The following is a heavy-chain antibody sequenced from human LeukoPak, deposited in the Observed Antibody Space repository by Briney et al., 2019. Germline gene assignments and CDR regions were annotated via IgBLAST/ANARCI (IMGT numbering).Heavy chain of an antibody. CDR3: VRDGGVSGYDLLDY. Sequence: QTGGSLRLSCAASGFTFSNYWMTWVRQAPGKGLEWVAHINQDGSKEYYMDSVKARFTIPRDNVKNSLSLQMNSLRAEDTAVYYCVRDGGVSGYDLLDYWGQGTLVTVSS. CDR1: GFTFSNYW. D-gene: IGHD5-12*01. V-gene: IGHV3-7*01. J-gene: IGHJ4*02. CDR2: INQDGSKE.